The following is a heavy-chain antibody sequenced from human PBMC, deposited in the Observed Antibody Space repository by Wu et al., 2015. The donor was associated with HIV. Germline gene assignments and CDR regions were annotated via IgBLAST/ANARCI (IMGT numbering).Heavy chain of an antibody. CDR2: INPNSGGT. Sequence: QVQLVQSGAEVKKPGASVKVSCKASGYTFTGYYMHWVRQAPGQGLEWMGWINPNSGGTNYAQKFQGRVTMTRDTSISTAYMELSRLRSDDTAVYYCARDGTVTTFGYYYYGMDVWGQGTTVTVSS. CDR3: ARDGTVTTFGYYYYGMDV. D-gene: IGHD4-17*01. CDR1: GYTFTGYY. V-gene: IGHV1-2*02. J-gene: IGHJ6*02.